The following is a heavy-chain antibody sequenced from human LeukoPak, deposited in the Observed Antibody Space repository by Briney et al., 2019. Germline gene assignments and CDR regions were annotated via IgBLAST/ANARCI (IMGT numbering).Heavy chain of an antibody. V-gene: IGHV1-69*05. CDR2: IIPIFGTA. CDR1: GVTFSSYA. D-gene: IGHD2-15*01. J-gene: IGHJ4*02. CDR3: ARGSKVLVAATYD. Sequence: ASVKVSCKASGVTFSSYAISLVRQAPGQGLEWMGGIIPIFGTANYAQKFQGRVTITTDESTSTAYMELSSLRSEDTAVYYCARGSKVLVAATYDSGEGTLVTVSS.